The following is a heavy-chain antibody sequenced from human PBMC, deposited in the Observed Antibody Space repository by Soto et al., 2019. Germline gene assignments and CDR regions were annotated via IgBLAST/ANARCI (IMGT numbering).Heavy chain of an antibody. D-gene: IGHD6-13*01. Sequence: GGSLRLSCAASGFTFSSYSMNWVRQAPGKGLEWVSSTSSSSSYIYYADSVKGRFTISRDNAKNSLYLQVNSLRAEDTAVYYCAREGIAAALDYWGQGTLVTVSS. CDR3: AREGIAAALDY. V-gene: IGHV3-21*01. CDR1: GFTFSSYS. J-gene: IGHJ4*02. CDR2: TSSSSSYI.